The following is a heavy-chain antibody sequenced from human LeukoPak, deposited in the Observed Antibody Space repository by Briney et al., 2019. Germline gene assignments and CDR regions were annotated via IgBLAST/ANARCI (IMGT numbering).Heavy chain of an antibody. Sequence: GESLKISCKGSGYSFISYWTGWVRQMPGKGLEWMGIIYPGDSDTRYSPSFQGQVTISADKSISTAYLQWSSLKASDTAMYYCARRNQPLRFLTLGAFDIWGQGTMVTVSS. CDR2: IYPGDSDT. CDR3: ARRNQPLRFLTLGAFDI. J-gene: IGHJ3*02. CDR1: GYSFISYW. D-gene: IGHD3-3*01. V-gene: IGHV5-51*01.